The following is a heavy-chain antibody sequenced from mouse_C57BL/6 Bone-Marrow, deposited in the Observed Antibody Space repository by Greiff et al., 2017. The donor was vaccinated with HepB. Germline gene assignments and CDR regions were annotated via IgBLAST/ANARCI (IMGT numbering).Heavy chain of an antibody. J-gene: IGHJ3*01. D-gene: IGHD2-5*01. Sequence: DVMLVESGGGLVQSGRSLRLSCATSGFTFSDFYMEWVRQAPGKGLEWIAASRNKANDYTTEYSASVKGRFIVSRDTSQSILYLQMNALRAEDTAIYYCARDESNYYGGFAYWGQGTLVTVSA. CDR2: SRNKANDYTT. CDR3: ARDESNYYGGFAY. CDR1: GFTFSDFY. V-gene: IGHV7-1*01.